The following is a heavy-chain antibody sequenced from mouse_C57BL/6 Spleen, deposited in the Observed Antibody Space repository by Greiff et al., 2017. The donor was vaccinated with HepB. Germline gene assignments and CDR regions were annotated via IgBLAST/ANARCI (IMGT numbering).Heavy chain of an antibody. CDR3: ARDNQDYFDY. Sequence: QVQLQQSGAELVRPVASVKLSCKASGYTFTDYYINWVKQRPGQGLEWIARIYPGSGNTYYNEKFKGKATLTAEKSSSTAYMQLSSLTSEDSAVYFCARDNQDYFDYWGQGTTLTVSS. V-gene: IGHV1-76*01. J-gene: IGHJ2*01. CDR2: IYPGSGNT. D-gene: IGHD1-3*01. CDR1: GYTFTDYY.